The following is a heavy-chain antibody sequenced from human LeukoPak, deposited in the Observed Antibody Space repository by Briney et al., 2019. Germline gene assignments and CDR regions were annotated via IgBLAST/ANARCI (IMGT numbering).Heavy chain of an antibody. CDR3: AIDLIDGLPDYFDY. J-gene: IGHJ4*02. D-gene: IGHD2-21*01. CDR1: GFPFSRYT. Sequence: PGGPLRLPCRASGFPFSRYTMHGVRKSPGKGREWVAVISLDRFTTFYADSVKGRFTITRDNHKNPLYLRMNTLRADDTAIYYCAIDLIDGLPDYFDYLRQGTLVTVSS. V-gene: IGHV3-30-3*01. CDR2: ISLDRFTT.